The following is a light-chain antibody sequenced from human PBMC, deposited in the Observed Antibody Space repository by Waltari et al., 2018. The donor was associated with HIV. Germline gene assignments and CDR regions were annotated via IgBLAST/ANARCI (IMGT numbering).Light chain of an antibody. Sequence: ETVLTQSPGTLSLSPGERATLPCRASHSLSNNYLAWYQQKPGQAPRLLIYDASSRATGIPDRFSGSGSGTDFTLTISRLEPEDFAVYYCQQYVTSPITFGQGTRLDIK. V-gene: IGKV3-20*01. CDR3: QQYVTSPIT. J-gene: IGKJ5*01. CDR2: DAS. CDR1: HSLSNNY.